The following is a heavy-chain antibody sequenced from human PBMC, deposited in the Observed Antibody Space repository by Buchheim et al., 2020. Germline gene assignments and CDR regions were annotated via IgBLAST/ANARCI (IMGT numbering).Heavy chain of an antibody. CDR2: INPSGGTT. J-gene: IGHJ4*02. D-gene: IGHD5-18*01. Sequence: QVQQVQSGAEVKKPGASVKVSCKASGYAFASYYMHWVRQAPGQGLEWMGIINPSGGTTGYAQKFQGRVTMTSDTSTSTVDMELSSLRSEDTAVYYCANSGYSYGYCSYWGQGTL. CDR1: GYAFASYY. CDR3: ANSGYSYGYCSY. V-gene: IGHV1-46*01.